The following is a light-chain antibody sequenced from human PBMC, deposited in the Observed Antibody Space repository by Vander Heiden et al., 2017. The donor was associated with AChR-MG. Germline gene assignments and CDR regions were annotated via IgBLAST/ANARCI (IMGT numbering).Light chain of an antibody. CDR2: YED. J-gene: IGLJ3*02. CDR3: AAWDDSLNGLKV. CDR1: STNIGNNA. V-gene: IGLV1-36*01. Sequence: SVLTQPPPLSEAPRQRVTISCTGSSTNIGNNAVNWYQQLPGKTPKLLIYYEDLLPSGVSDRFSGSKSGSSAALAISGLQSEDEADYYCAAWDDSLNGLKVFGGGTKLTVL.